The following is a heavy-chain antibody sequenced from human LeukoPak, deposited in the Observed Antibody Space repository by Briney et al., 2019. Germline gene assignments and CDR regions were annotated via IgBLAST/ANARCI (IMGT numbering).Heavy chain of an antibody. CDR1: GASISNYY. V-gene: IGHV4-4*09. CDR3: ARLGSYHDF. CDR2: IHSSGGS. Sequence: SETLPLTCTVSGASISNYYWSWIRQTPEKGLEWMGHIHSSGGSSYCPSLKSRLTLSIDTSRNQLSLKLPSVTAADTAVYFCARLGSYHDFWGQGALVTVSS. D-gene: IGHD1-26*01. J-gene: IGHJ4*02.